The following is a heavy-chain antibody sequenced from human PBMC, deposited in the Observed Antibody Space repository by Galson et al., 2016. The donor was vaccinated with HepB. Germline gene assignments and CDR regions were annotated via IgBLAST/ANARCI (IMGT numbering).Heavy chain of an antibody. D-gene: IGHD2-15*01. Sequence: SETLSLTCTVSGGSISTSSYFWGWIRQPPGKGLEWIGRIYYSGSTYNNPSLRNRVTISVDTAKNQLYLKLSSVTAADTAFYYCARLPYSTYYYFDYWGQGTLVTVSS. CDR3: ARLPYSTYYYFDY. CDR2: IYYSGST. CDR1: GGSISTSSYF. V-gene: IGHV4-39*01. J-gene: IGHJ4*02.